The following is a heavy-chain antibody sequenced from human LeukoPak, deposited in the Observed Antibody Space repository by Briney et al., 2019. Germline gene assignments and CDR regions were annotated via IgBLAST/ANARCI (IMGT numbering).Heavy chain of an antibody. CDR1: GFTFSSYS. Sequence: PGGSLRLSCAASGFTFSSYSMNWVRQAPGKGLEWVSSISSSSSYIYYADSVKGRFTISRDNAKNSLYLQMNSLRAEDTAVYYCARDLGDDCSGGSCPSRAYYYGMDVWGQGTTVTVSS. CDR3: ARDLGDDCSGGSCPSRAYYYGMDV. V-gene: IGHV3-21*01. CDR2: ISSSSSYI. J-gene: IGHJ6*02. D-gene: IGHD2-15*01.